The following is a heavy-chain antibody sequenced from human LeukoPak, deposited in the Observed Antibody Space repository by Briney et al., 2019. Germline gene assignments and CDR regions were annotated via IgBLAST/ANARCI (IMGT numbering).Heavy chain of an antibody. Sequence: SETPSLSCTVSGGSISSSSYYWGWIRQPPGKGLEWIGSIYYSGSTYYNPSLKSRVTISVDTSKNQFSLKLSSVTAADTAVHYCARGPLFDYWGQGTLVTVSS. CDR3: ARGPLFDY. V-gene: IGHV4-39*07. J-gene: IGHJ4*02. CDR2: IYYSGST. CDR1: GGSISSSSYY.